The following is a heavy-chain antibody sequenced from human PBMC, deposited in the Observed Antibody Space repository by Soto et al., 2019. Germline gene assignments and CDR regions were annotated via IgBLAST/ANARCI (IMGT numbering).Heavy chain of an antibody. CDR3: ARALYCSGGSCYSLGFHYGMDV. J-gene: IGHJ6*02. V-gene: IGHV3-30-3*01. D-gene: IGHD2-15*01. Sequence: QVQLVESGGGVVQPGRSLRLSCAASGFTFSSYAMHWVRQAPGKGLEWVAGISYDGSNKYYADSVKGRFTISRDNSKNTLYLQMNSLRAEDTAVYYCARALYCSGGSCYSLGFHYGMDVWGQGTTVTVSS. CDR1: GFTFSSYA. CDR2: ISYDGSNK.